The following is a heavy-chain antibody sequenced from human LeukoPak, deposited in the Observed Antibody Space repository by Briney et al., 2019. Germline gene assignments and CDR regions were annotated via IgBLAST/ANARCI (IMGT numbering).Heavy chain of an antibody. CDR2: ISAYNGNT. J-gene: IGHJ4*02. D-gene: IGHD3-22*01. Sequence: GASVKVSCKASGYTFTSYGISWVRQAPGQGLEWMGWISAYNGNTNYAQKLQGRVTMTTDTSTSTAYMELRSLRSDDTAVYYCARALHYYDSSGYIYWGQGTLVTVSS. CDR3: ARALHYYDSSGYIY. CDR1: GYTFTSYG. V-gene: IGHV1-18*01.